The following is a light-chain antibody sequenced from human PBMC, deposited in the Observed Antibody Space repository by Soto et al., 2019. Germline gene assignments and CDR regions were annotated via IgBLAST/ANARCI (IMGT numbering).Light chain of an antibody. CDR2: DVN. V-gene: IGLV2-14*01. CDR3: ASYTRTTTLV. CDR1: ISDIGGYNF. J-gene: IGLJ1*01. Sequence: QCSLTLPASVSGSPGQSITISCTGTISDIGGYNFISWYQHHPGKAPKLVIYDVNNRPSGISYRFSGSKSGNTASLTISGLQAEDEADYYCASYTRTTTLVFGGGTKVTVL.